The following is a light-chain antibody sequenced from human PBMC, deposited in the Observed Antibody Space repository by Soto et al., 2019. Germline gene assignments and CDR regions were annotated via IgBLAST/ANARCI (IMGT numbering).Light chain of an antibody. V-gene: IGKV2-28*01. Sequence: DIVMTQSPLSLPVTPGEPASISCRSSQSLLHSNGYNYLEWDLQKPGQAPQLLIYLGSNRASGVPDRFSGSGSDTDFTLKISRVEAEDVGVYYCMQGLPLCTFGQGTKVEIK. J-gene: IGKJ1*01. CDR3: MQGLPLCT. CDR1: QSLLHSNGYNY. CDR2: LGS.